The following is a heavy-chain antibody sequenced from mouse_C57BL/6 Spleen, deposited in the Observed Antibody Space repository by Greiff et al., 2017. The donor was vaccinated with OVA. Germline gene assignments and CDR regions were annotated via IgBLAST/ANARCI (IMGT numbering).Heavy chain of an antibody. Sequence: QVQLQQSGAELARPGASVKLSCKASGYTFTSYGISWVKQRTGQGLEWIGEIYPRSGNTYYNEKFKGKATLTADKSSSTAYMELRSLTSEDSAVYFCARHDNNYVSYAMDYWGQGTSVTVSS. D-gene: IGHD2-5*01. CDR3: ARHDNNYVSYAMDY. V-gene: IGHV1-81*01. CDR1: GYTFTSYG. CDR2: IYPRSGNT. J-gene: IGHJ4*01.